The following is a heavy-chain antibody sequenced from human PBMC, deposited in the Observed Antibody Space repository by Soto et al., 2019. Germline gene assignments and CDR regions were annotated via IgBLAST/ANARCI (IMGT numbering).Heavy chain of an antibody. J-gene: IGHJ6*02. CDR2: MSYDGCNK. CDR1: GFTFSSYA. V-gene: IGHV3-30-3*01. D-gene: IGHD5-12*01. CDR3: ARDILDSGYDGVVGSYYYGMDV. Sequence: LRLSCAASGFTFSSYAMHWVLQAPGKGLEWVAVMSYDGCNKYYADSVKGRFTISRDNSKNTLNLQMNSLRAEDTAVYYCARDILDSGYDGVVGSYYYGMDVWRQGTTVTVSS.